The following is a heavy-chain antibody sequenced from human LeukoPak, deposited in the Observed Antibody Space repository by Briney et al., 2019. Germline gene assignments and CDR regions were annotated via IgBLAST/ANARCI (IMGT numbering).Heavy chain of an antibody. CDR1: GFTFSSYA. D-gene: IGHD3-22*01. J-gene: IGHJ5*02. V-gene: IGHV3-23*01. CDR3: AKDRERTYYYDSSGYSTNWFDP. Sequence: GGSLRLSCAASGFTFSSYAMSWVRQAPGKGLEWVSAISGSGGSTYYADSVKGRFTISRDNSKNTLYLQMNSLRAEDTAVYYCAKDRERTYYYDSSGYSTNWFDPWGQGTLVTVSS. CDR2: ISGSGGST.